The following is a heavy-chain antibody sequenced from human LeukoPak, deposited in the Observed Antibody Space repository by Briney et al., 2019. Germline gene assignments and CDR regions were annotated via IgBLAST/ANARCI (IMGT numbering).Heavy chain of an antibody. CDR3: ARDSPYPIAVAGTFDY. CDR1: GFTFDDYG. Sequence: PGGSLRLSCAASGFTFDDYGMSWVRQAPGKGLEWVSGIKWNGGSTGYADSVKGRFTISRDNAKNSLYLQMNSLRAEDTALYYCARDSPYPIAVAGTFDYWGQGTLVTVSS. J-gene: IGHJ4*02. D-gene: IGHD6-19*01. CDR2: IKWNGGST. V-gene: IGHV3-20*04.